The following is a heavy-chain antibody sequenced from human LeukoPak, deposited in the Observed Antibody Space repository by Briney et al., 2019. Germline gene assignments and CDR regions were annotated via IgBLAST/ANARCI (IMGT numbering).Heavy chain of an antibody. CDR3: ARRLTQYDGLDP. J-gene: IGHJ5*02. CDR2: TYYRSTWYN. D-gene: IGHD1-1*01. Sequence: SQTLSLTCAISGDSVSSNSVTWNWIRQSPSRGLEWLGRTYYRSTWYNDYAVSVRGRITVNPDTSKNQFSLHLNSVTPEDTAVYYCARRLTQYDGLDPWGQGILVTV. V-gene: IGHV6-1*01. CDR1: GDSVSSNSVT.